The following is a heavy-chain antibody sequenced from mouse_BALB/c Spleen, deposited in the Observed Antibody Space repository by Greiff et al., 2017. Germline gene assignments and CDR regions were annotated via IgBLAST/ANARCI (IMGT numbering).Heavy chain of an antibody. J-gene: IGHJ2*01. CDR1: GYTFTSYW. D-gene: IGHD2-10*01. Sequence: VQLQQSGAELAKPGASVKMSCKASGYTFTSYWMHWVKQRPGQGLEWIGYINPSTGYTEYNQKFKDKATLTADKSSSTAYMQLSSLTSEDSAVYYCARAYYGTYFDYWGQGTTLTVSS. CDR3: ARAYYGTYFDY. V-gene: IGHV1-7*01. CDR2: INPSTGYT.